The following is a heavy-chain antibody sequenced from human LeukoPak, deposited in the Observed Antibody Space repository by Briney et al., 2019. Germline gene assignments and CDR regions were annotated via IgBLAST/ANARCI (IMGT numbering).Heavy chain of an antibody. CDR3: ARDAGNPHYGSGSYYYYYGMDV. J-gene: IGHJ6*02. CDR2: IYYSGST. CDR1: GGSISSGGYY. D-gene: IGHD3-10*01. Sequence: SQTLSLTCTVSGGSISSGGYYWSWIRQHPGKGLEWIGYIYYSGSTYYNPSLKSRVTISVDTSKNQFSLKLSSVTAADTAVYYCARDAGNPHYGSGSYYYYYGMDVWGQGTTVTVSS. V-gene: IGHV4-31*03.